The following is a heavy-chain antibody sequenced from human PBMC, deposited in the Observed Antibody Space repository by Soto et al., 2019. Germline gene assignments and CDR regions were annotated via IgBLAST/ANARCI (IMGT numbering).Heavy chain of an antibody. Sequence: EXLKISCKCSGYXFTSYLLGWVRQMPGKGRELMGIVYPGDSDTRYSPSFQGQVTISADKSIRTAYLKWSSLKASDTAMYYCARPGLNYYGSGSYYEYGMDVWGQGTTVTVS. CDR3: ARPGLNYYGSGSYYEYGMDV. CDR2: VYPGDSDT. V-gene: IGHV5-51*01. J-gene: IGHJ6*02. D-gene: IGHD3-10*01. CDR1: GYXFTSYL.